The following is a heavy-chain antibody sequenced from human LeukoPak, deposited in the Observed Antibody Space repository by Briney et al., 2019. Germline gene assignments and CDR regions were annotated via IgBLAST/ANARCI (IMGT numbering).Heavy chain of an antibody. CDR2: INPNSGST. D-gene: IGHD3-22*01. J-gene: IGHJ4*02. V-gene: IGHV1-2*04. CDR1: GYTFTGYY. CDR3: ARAVYTYYDSSGYPRYYFDY. Sequence: ASVKVSCKASGYTFTGYYMHWVRPAPGQGLEWMGWINPNSGSTNYAQKFQGWVTMTRDTSISTAYMELSRLRSDDTAVYYCARAVYTYYDSSGYPRYYFDYWGQGTLVTVSS.